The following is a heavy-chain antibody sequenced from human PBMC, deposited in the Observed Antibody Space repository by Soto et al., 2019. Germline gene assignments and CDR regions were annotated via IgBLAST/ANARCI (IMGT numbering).Heavy chain of an antibody. CDR1: GGSISSGGYY. J-gene: IGHJ6*02. CDR3: AREGAAAGDYYYYGMDV. V-gene: IGHV4-31*03. CDR2: IYYSGST. Sequence: TLSLTCTVSGGSISSGGYYWSWIRQHPGKGLEWIGYIYYSGSTYYNPSLKSRVTISVDTSKNQFSLKLSSVTAADTAVYYCAREGAAAGDYYYYGMDVWGQGTTVTVSS. D-gene: IGHD6-13*01.